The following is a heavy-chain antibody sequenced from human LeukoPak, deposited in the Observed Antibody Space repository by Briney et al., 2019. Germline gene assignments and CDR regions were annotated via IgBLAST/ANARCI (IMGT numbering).Heavy chain of an antibody. CDR2: INPNSGGT. J-gene: IGHJ4*02. V-gene: IGHV1-2*02. D-gene: IGHD3-10*01. CDR1: GYTFIGYY. CDR3: ARDRATMVRGNFDY. Sequence: GASVKVSCKASGYTFIGYYMHWVRQAPGQGLEWMGWINPNSGGTNYAQKFQGRVTMARDTSISTAYMELSRLRSDDTAVYYCARDRATMVRGNFDYWGQGTLVTVSS.